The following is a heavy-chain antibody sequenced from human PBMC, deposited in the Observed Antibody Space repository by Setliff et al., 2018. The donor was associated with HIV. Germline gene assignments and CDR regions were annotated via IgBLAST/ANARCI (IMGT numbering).Heavy chain of an antibody. J-gene: IGHJ4*02. Sequence: SETLSLTCTVSGGSISSYYWSWIRQPPGKGLEWLGHIYTSGSTNYNPSLKSRVTISVDTSKNQFSLKLYSVTAADTAVYYCARAYFGSGIYYWGQGTLVTVSS. D-gene: IGHD3-10*01. CDR2: IYTSGST. CDR1: GGSISSYY. V-gene: IGHV4-4*09. CDR3: ARAYFGSGIYY.